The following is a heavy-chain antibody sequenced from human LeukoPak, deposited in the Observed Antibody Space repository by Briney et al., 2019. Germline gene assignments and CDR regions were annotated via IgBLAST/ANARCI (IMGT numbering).Heavy chain of an antibody. CDR3: AKDSSEWYEGYFDY. Sequence: GGSLRLSCAASGFTFSSYGMHWVRQAPGKGLEWVAVILSDGSKEFYTDSVKGRFTISRDNSKNTLYLQMNSLRAEDTAVYYRAKDSSEWYEGYFDYWGQGTLVTVSS. V-gene: IGHV3-30*02. CDR1: GFTFSSYG. J-gene: IGHJ4*02. CDR2: ILSDGSKE. D-gene: IGHD6-19*01.